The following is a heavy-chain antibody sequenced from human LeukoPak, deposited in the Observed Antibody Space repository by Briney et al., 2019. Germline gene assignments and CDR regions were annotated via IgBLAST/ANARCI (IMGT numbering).Heavy chain of an antibody. CDR1: GGSISSYY. Sequence: WETLSLTCTVSGGSISSYYWSWIRQPPGKGLEWIGYIYYSGSTNYNPSLKSRVTISVDTSKNQFSLKLSSVTAADTAVYYCARHEEPIAAAAAYFDYWGQGTLVTVSS. D-gene: IGHD6-13*01. CDR3: ARHEEPIAAAAAYFDY. CDR2: IYYSGST. J-gene: IGHJ4*02. V-gene: IGHV4-59*08.